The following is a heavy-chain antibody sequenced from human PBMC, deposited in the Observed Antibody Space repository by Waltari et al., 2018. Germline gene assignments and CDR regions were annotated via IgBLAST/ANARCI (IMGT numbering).Heavy chain of an antibody. CDR2: IKQDGSEK. V-gene: IGHV3-7*01. D-gene: IGHD1-26*01. J-gene: IGHJ4*02. CDR1: GFTFSSYW. CDR3: ARDMAVGAFDY. Sequence: EVQLVESGGGLVQPGGSLRLSCAASGFTFSSYWMSWVRQAPGKGLEWVANIKQDGSEKYDVESVKGRFTISRDNAKNSRYLQMNSLRAEDTAVYYCARDMAVGAFDYWGQGTLVTVSS.